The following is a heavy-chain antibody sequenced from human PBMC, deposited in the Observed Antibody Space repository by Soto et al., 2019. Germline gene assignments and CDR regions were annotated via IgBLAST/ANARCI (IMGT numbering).Heavy chain of an antibody. J-gene: IGHJ4*02. CDR1: GGSVSSGSYY. D-gene: IGHD1-26*01. CDR2: IYYSGST. CDR3: ARGSLVGATSFDY. V-gene: IGHV4-61*01. Sequence: PSETLSLTCTVSGGSVSSGSYYWSWIRQPPGKGLEWIGYIYYSGSTNYNPPLKSRVTISVDTSKNQFSLKLSSVTAADTAVYYCARGSLVGATSFDYWGQGTLVTVSS.